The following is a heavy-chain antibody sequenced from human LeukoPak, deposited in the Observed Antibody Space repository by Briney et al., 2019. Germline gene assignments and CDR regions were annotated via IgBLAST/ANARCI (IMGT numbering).Heavy chain of an antibody. V-gene: IGHV4-39*01. CDR2: IYYSGST. CDR3: ARPRSRISWFDP. D-gene: IGHD2-15*01. CDR1: GGSISSSSYY. Sequence: SETLSLTCTVSGGSISSSSYYWGWIRQPPGKGLEWIGSIYYSGSTYYNPSLKSRVTISVDTSKNQFSLRLKSVTAADTSIYYCARPRSRISWFDPWGQGTLVTVSS. J-gene: IGHJ5*02.